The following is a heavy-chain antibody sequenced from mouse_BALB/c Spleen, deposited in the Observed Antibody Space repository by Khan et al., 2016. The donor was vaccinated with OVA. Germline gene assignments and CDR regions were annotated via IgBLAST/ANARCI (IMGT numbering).Heavy chain of an antibody. D-gene: IGHD1-2*01. V-gene: IGHV3-2*02. Sequence: EVQLQESGPGLVKPSQSLSLTCTVTGYSITSGYGWNWIRQFPGNKLEWMGYISYSGSTKYNPSLKSRISITRDTSKNQFFLQLNAVTTEDTATYYCARTAMIKYWGQGTTLTVSS. CDR2: ISYSGST. J-gene: IGHJ2*01. CDR3: ARTAMIKY. CDR1: GYSITSGYG.